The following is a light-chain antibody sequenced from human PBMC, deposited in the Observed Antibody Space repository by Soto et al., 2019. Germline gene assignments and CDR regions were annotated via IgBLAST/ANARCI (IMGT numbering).Light chain of an antibody. CDR3: QQRSTWLYT. CDR1: QDVSIF. Sequence: EILLAQSPATLSLSPGERATLSCKASQDVSIFLAWYQQKPGQAPRLLIHDASNRATGVPARFSGSGSGRDFTLTITSLEPEEVAVYYCQQRSTWLYTFGQGTKLEV. J-gene: IGKJ2*01. CDR2: DAS. V-gene: IGKV3-11*02.